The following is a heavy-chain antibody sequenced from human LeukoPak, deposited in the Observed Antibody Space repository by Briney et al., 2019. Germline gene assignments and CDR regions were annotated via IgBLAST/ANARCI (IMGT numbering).Heavy chain of an antibody. CDR2: IKQDGSEK. J-gene: IGHJ5*02. CDR1: GFTFSSYW. D-gene: IGHD3-22*01. V-gene: IGHV3-7*01. CDR3: ARDGAYYDSSGYFRFDP. Sequence: PGGSLRLSCAASGFTFSSYWMSWVRQAPGKGLKWVANIKQDGSEKYYVDSVKGRFTISRDNAKNSLYLQMNSLRAEDTAVYYCARDGAYYDSSGYFRFDPWGQGTLVTVSS.